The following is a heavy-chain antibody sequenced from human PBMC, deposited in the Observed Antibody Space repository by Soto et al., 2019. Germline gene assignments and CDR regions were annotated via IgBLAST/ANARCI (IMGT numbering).Heavy chain of an antibody. V-gene: IGHV3-23*01. CDR1: GFTFGSFA. Sequence: GGSLRLSCAASGFTFGSFAMTWVRQAPGRGLEWIAGISGSGGTTYDADSVRGRFTISRGNSKNTLYLQMNSLRAEDTAVYYCAKDLVLLRSWGQGTQVTVSS. CDR2: ISGSGGTT. D-gene: IGHD1-26*01. CDR3: AKDLVLLRS. J-gene: IGHJ5*02.